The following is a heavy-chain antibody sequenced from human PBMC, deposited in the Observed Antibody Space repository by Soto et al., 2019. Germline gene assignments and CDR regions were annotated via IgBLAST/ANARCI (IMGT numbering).Heavy chain of an antibody. J-gene: IGHJ4*02. Sequence: QVQLVQSGAEVKKPGASVKVSCKTSGYTFTNFGLSWVRQAPGQGLEWMGWISADNGNTNYAQNFQGRVTMTTDTSTSTAYMEVRSLRSDDTAVYYGARGGTPIDYWGQGTLVTVSS. CDR2: ISADNGNT. V-gene: IGHV1-18*01. CDR1: GYTFTNFG. CDR3: ARGGTPIDY. D-gene: IGHD3-16*01.